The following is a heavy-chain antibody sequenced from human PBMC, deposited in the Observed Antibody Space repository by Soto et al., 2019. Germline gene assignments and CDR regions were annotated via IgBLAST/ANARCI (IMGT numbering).Heavy chain of an antibody. CDR3: ATTGGYGTPGDY. J-gene: IGHJ4*02. V-gene: IGHV4-31*03. Sequence: QVHLQESGPGLVKPSQTLSLNCTVSGGSVSSGDYYWTWIRQHPGKGLEWIGYISYTGSTYYNPSLESRVSISVDTSRTHCPLRLNSATAADTAVYYCATTGGYGTPGDYWGQGTLVTVSS. D-gene: IGHD5-12*01. CDR1: GGSVSSGDYY. CDR2: ISYTGST.